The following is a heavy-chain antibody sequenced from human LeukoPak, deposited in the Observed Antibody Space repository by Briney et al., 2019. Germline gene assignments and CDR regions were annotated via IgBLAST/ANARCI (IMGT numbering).Heavy chain of an antibody. CDR1: EFTVSSHW. D-gene: IGHD2-2*01. CDR3: AKGVGGVVPAANFDY. Sequence: PGGSLRLSCAASEFTVSSHWMNWARQAPGKGLEWVSAISGSGGSTYYADSVKGRFTISRDNSKNTLYLQVNSLRAEDTAVYYCAKGVGGVVPAANFDYWGQGTLVTVSS. V-gene: IGHV3-23*01. CDR2: ISGSGGST. J-gene: IGHJ4*02.